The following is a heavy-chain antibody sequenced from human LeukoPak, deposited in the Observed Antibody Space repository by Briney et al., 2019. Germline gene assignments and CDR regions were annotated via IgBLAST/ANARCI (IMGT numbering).Heavy chain of an antibody. J-gene: IGHJ4*02. D-gene: IGHD6-19*01. Sequence: ASVNVSCTASGYTFTIYGISWVRQAPGQGLEWMGWISAYNGNTNYAQKLQGRVTMTTDTSTSTAYMELRSLRSDDTAVYYCARDWRAVAGTYFDYWGQGTLVTVSS. CDR3: ARDWRAVAGTYFDY. V-gene: IGHV1-18*01. CDR1: GYTFTIYG. CDR2: ISAYNGNT.